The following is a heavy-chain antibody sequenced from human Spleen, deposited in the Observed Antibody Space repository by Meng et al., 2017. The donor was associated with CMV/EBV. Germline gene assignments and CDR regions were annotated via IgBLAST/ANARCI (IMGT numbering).Heavy chain of an antibody. CDR3: VRDAHSRYCSGITCYMH. Sequence: GGSLRLSCAASGFIFSTYEMNWVRQTPGKGLEWVSYISSNGNTIYYAYSVRGRFTISRDNPNNSLYLQMNSLRAEDTAIYYCVRDAHSRYCSGITCYMHWGQGTPVPSPQ. J-gene: IGHJ4*02. CDR2: ISSNGNTI. V-gene: IGHV3-48*03. D-gene: IGHD2-2*01. CDR1: GFIFSTYE.